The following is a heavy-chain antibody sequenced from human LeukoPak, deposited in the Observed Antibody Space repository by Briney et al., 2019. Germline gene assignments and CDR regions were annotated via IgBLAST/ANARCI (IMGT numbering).Heavy chain of an antibody. CDR1: GVTFSSYE. V-gene: IGHV3-48*03. J-gene: IGHJ5*02. CDR3: ARGGYSSSWYDGKGSWFDP. Sequence: GGSLRLSCAASGVTFSSYEMNWVRQAPGKGPEWVSYISSSGSTIYYADSVKGRFTISRDNAKNSLYLQMNSLRAEDTAVYYCARGGYSSSWYDGKGSWFDPWGQGTRVTVSS. CDR2: ISSSGSTI. D-gene: IGHD6-13*01.